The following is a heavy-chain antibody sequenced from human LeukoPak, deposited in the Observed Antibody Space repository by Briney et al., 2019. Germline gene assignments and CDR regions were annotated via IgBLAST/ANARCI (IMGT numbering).Heavy chain of an antibody. CDR1: GFTFSSYA. V-gene: IGHV3-23*01. CDR2: IGGRGGST. J-gene: IGHJ4*02. D-gene: IGHD3-10*01. CDR3: AKGATMIRGVNIGFDY. Sequence: PGGSLRLSCAASGFTFSSYAMSWVRQAPGKGLEWVSGIGGRGGSTYYADSVKGRFTICRDNSKNTLYLQMNSLRAEDTAVYYCAKGATMIRGVNIGFDYWGQGTLVTVSS.